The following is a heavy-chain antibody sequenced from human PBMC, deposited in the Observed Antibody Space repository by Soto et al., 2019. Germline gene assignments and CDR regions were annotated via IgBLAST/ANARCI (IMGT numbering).Heavy chain of an antibody. CDR2: IYNSRNT. Sequence: QVQLQESGPGLVKPSQTLSLTCSVSGGSISSGGYYWTWIRQHPGKGLEWIGYIYNSRNTDYNTSLRSRVTISADTSKNQFSLNLRSATAADTAVYYCARVGESGYEGGYYFDQWGQGTRVTVSS. CDR3: ARVGESGYEGGYYFDQ. CDR1: GGSISSGGYY. J-gene: IGHJ4*02. D-gene: IGHD5-12*01. V-gene: IGHV4-31*03.